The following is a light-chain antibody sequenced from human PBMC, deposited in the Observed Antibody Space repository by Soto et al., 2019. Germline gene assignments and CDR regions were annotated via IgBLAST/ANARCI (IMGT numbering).Light chain of an antibody. CDR2: KVS. V-gene: IGKV2-30*02. CDR3: MHATHWPFT. Sequence: DVVMTQSPLSLPVTLGQPASISCRSSQSLVHSDGNTYLSWFQQRPGQSPRRLIYKVSDRDSGVPDRFSGSGSGTDFTLKISRVEAEDVGVYYCMHATHWPFTFGQGTKVDIK. J-gene: IGKJ1*01. CDR1: QSLVHSDGNTY.